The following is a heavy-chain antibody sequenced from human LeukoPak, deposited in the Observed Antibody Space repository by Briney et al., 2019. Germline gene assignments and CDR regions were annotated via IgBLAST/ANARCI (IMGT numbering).Heavy chain of an antibody. CDR1: GFPFSSYW. CDR2: IKQDGSKK. V-gene: IGHV3-7*04. D-gene: IGHD5-24*01. Sequence: GGSLRLSCVASGFPFSSYWMTWVRQAPGKGLEWVANIKQDGSKKSYVDSVKGRFTVSRDNAKNSLYLQMNSLRAEDTAIYYCTRVGYIDEGIDYWGQGTLVTVSS. CDR3: TRVGYIDEGIDY. J-gene: IGHJ4*02.